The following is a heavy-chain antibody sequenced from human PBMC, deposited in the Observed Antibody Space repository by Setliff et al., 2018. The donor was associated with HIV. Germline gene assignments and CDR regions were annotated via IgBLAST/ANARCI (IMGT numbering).Heavy chain of an antibody. V-gene: IGHV1-2*04. Sequence: ASVKVSCKASGYTFTSYAMHWVRQAPGQRLEWMGWINPNSGGTNYAQKFQGWVTMTRDTSISTAYMELSRLRSDDTAVYYCARSFESDRGYSGYDPTPVFDYWGQGTLVTVSS. D-gene: IGHD5-12*01. CDR2: INPNSGGT. CDR1: GYTFTSYA. J-gene: IGHJ4*02. CDR3: ARSFESDRGYSGYDPTPVFDY.